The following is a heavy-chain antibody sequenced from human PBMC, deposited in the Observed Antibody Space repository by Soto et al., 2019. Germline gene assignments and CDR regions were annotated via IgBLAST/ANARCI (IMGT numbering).Heavy chain of an antibody. J-gene: IGHJ6*03. Sequence: GGSLRLSCAASGFPFSSYGMHLVRPTPGKGLEWVAVISYDGSNKYYADSVKGRFTISRDNSKNTLYLQMNSLRAEDTAVYYCAKDRSEGCRGGSCYGYYYYYMDVWGRGTTVTVSS. V-gene: IGHV3-30*18. CDR3: AKDRSEGCRGGSCYGYYYYYMDV. D-gene: IGHD2-15*01. CDR2: ISYDGSNK. CDR1: GFPFSSYG.